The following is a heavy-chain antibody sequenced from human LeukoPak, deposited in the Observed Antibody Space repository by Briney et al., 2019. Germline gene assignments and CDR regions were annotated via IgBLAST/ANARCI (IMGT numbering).Heavy chain of an antibody. CDR1: GYTFTSYY. J-gene: IGHJ4*02. CDR2: INPTGGST. V-gene: IGHV1-46*01. Sequence: ASVKVSCKASGYTFTSYYIHWVRQAPGQGLEWVGIINPTGGSTTYAQKFQGRVTMTRDTSTSTLYMELSSLRSEDTAVYYCARGWYYDSSGYWGVFDYWGQGTLVTVSS. CDR3: ARGWYYDSSGYWGVFDY. D-gene: IGHD3-22*01.